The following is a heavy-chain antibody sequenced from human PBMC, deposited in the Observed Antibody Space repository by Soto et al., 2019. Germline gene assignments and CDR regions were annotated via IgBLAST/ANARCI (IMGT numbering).Heavy chain of an antibody. CDR2: IDPSDSYT. V-gene: IGHV5-10-1*01. J-gene: IGHJ5*02. Sequence: PGESLKISCKGSGYSFTSYWISWVRQMPGKVLEWMGRIDPSDSYTNYSPSFQGHVTISADKSISTAYLQWSSLKASDTAMYYCARHSYSLGLDYGDYSRPGWFDPWGQGTLVTVSS. D-gene: IGHD4-17*01. CDR3: ARHSYSLGLDYGDYSRPGWFDP. CDR1: GYSFTSYW.